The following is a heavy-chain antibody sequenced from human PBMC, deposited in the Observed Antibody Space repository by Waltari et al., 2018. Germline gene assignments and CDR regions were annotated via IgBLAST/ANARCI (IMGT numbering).Heavy chain of an antibody. D-gene: IGHD2-21*01. CDR2: LDPEDDET. J-gene: IGHJ4*02. Sequence: MTRVRQAPGKGLEWRGGLDPEDDETIYAQNVQGRVTMTEDTSTDTAYMELSSLRSEDTAVYYCATAFMVSTAYTDCWGQGTLVTVSS. CDR3: ATAFMVSTAYTDC. V-gene: IGHV1-24*01.